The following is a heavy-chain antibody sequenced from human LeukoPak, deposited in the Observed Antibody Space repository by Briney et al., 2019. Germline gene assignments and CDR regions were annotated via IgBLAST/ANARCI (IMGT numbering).Heavy chain of an antibody. Sequence: SETLSLTCTVSGGSISSYYWSWIRQPPGKGLEWIGYIYYSGSTNYNPSLKSRVTISVDTSKNRFSLKLSSVTAADTAVYYCVSGSYYEAIDYWGQGTLVTVSS. CDR3: VSGSYYEAIDY. D-gene: IGHD1-26*01. J-gene: IGHJ4*02. V-gene: IGHV4-59*08. CDR2: IYYSGST. CDR1: GGSISSYY.